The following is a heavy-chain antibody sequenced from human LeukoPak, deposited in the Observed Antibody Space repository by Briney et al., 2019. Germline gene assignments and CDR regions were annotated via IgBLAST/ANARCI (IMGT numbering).Heavy chain of an antibody. J-gene: IGHJ6*02. CDR1: GFTFSSYA. Sequence: PGGSLRLSCAASGFTFSSYAMSRVRQAPGKGLEWVSAISGSGGSTYYADSVKGRFTISRDNSKNTLYLQMNSLRAEDTAVYYCATLTTAFYGMDVWGQGTTVTVSS. CDR3: ATLTTAFYGMDV. D-gene: IGHD4-17*01. V-gene: IGHV3-23*01. CDR2: ISGSGGST.